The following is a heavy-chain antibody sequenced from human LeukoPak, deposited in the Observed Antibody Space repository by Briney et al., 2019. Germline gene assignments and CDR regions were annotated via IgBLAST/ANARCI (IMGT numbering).Heavy chain of an antibody. CDR2: FDPEDGET. Sequence: ASVKVSCKVSGYTLTELSMHWVRQAPGKGLEWMGGFDPEDGETIYAQKFQGRVTMTVDTSTDTAYMELSSLRSEDTAVYYCATDREYQLLRGIDPWGQGTLVTVSS. D-gene: IGHD2-2*01. V-gene: IGHV1-24*01. J-gene: IGHJ5*02. CDR3: ATDREYQLLRGIDP. CDR1: GYTLTELS.